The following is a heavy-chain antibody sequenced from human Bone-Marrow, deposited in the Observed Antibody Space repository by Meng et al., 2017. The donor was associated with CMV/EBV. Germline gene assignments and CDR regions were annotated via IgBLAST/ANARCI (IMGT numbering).Heavy chain of an antibody. J-gene: IGHJ6*02. V-gene: IGHV3-30*02. D-gene: IGHD3-3*01. CDR3: AKIFPSDYYKYSMDV. CDR1: GFTFSSYG. Sequence: GGSLRLSCAASGFTFSSYGMHWVRQAPGKGLEWVAFIRYDGSNKYYADSVKGRFTISRDNSKNTLYLQMNSLRAEDTAVYYCAKIFPSDYYKYSMDVWGQGTTVAVSS. CDR2: IRYDGSNK.